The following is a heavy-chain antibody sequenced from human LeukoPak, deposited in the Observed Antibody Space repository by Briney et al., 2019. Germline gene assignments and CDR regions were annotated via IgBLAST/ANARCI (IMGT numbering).Heavy chain of an antibody. D-gene: IGHD5-24*01. Sequence: PGGSLRLSCAASGFTFSSYSMNWVRQAPGKGLEWVSSISSSSSYIYYADSVKGRFTISRDSAKNSLYLQMNSLRAEDTAVYYCARDRGDGYNIDFYFDYWGQGTLVTVSS. CDR3: ARDRGDGYNIDFYFDY. J-gene: IGHJ4*02. CDR1: GFTFSSYS. CDR2: ISSSSSYI. V-gene: IGHV3-21*01.